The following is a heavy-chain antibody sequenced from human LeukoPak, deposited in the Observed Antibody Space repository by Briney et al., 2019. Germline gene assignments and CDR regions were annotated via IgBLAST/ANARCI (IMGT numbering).Heavy chain of an antibody. CDR2: ISAYNGNT. V-gene: IGHV1-18*01. CDR3: AREGSQNWFDP. J-gene: IGHJ5*02. Sequence: ASVKVSCKASGYTFISYGISWVRQAPGQGPEWMGWISAYNGNTNYAQKIQGRVTMTTDTSTSTAYMELRSLRSDDTAVYYCAREGSQNWFDPWGQGTLVTVSS. CDR1: GYTFISYG.